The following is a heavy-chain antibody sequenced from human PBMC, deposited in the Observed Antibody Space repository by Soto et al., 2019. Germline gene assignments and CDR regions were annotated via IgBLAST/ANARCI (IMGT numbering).Heavy chain of an antibody. CDR2: IYYSGST. V-gene: IGHV4-39*01. CDR3: ASPPYGANSLYFDY. CDR1: GGSISSSSYY. D-gene: IGHD1-26*01. Sequence: SETLSLTCTVSGGSISSSSYYWGWIRQPPGKGLEWIGSIYYSGSTYYNPSLKSRVTISVHTSKNQFSLKLDSVTATETAVYYCASPPYGANSLYFDYWGQGTLVTVSS. J-gene: IGHJ4*02.